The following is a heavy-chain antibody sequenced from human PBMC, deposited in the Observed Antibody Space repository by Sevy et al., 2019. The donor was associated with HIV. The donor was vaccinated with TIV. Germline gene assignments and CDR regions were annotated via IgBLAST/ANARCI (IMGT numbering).Heavy chain of an antibody. CDR3: ARDVGGGYFDY. J-gene: IGHJ4*01. CDR1: GFTFNNFW. V-gene: IGHV3-7*03. Sequence: GGSLRLSCVASGFTFNNFWMAWVRQAPGKGPEWFANIKPDGSESNHVGSVKGRFTISRDNAKNSLYLQMNSLTAEDTAVYYCARDVGGGYFDYWGQGTLVTVSS. CDR2: IKPDGSES. D-gene: IGHD3-16*01.